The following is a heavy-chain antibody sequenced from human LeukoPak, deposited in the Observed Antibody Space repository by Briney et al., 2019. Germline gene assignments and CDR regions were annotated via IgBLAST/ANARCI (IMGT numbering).Heavy chain of an antibody. CDR3: SKAYCGGDCYDAFDI. D-gene: IGHD2-21*02. J-gene: IGHJ3*02. Sequence: PGGSLRLSCAASGISFSNYSMNWVRQAPGKGLEWVSLISSSSRFIYYGDSVKGRFTISRDNAKNSLYLQMNSLRAEDTAVYYCSKAYCGGDCYDAFDIWGQGTMVTVSS. V-gene: IGHV3-21*01. CDR1: GISFSNYS. CDR2: ISSSSRFI.